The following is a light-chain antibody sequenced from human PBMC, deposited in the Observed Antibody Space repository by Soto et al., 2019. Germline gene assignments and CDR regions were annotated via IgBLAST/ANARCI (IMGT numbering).Light chain of an antibody. CDR3: QQYNNWPPLT. CDR2: GAS. V-gene: IGKV3-15*01. J-gene: IGKJ4*01. Sequence: ETAMTQSPVTLSLSPGERATLSCRASQTVGDNVAWYRQKPGQPPSLLIYGASTRAPGVPARFSGSGSGTDFILTISSLQSEDFGFYYCQQYNNWPPLTFGGGTKVEIK. CDR1: QTVGDN.